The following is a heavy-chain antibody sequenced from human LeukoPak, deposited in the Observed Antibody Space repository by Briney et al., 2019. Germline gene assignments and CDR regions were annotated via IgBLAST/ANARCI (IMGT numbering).Heavy chain of an antibody. Sequence: SVKVSCKASGGTFSSYAISWVRQAPRQGLEWMGRIIPILGIANYAQKFQGRVTITADKSTSTAYMELSSLRSEDTAVYYCAGERGIVVVPAALDYWGQGTLVTVSS. CDR3: AGERGIVVVPAALDY. D-gene: IGHD2-2*01. CDR2: IIPILGIA. V-gene: IGHV1-69*04. CDR1: GGTFSSYA. J-gene: IGHJ4*02.